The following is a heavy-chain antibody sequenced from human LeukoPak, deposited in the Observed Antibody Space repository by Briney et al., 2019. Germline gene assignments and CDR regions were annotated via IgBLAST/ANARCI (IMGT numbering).Heavy chain of an antibody. CDR3: ARERFSAFDI. CDR2: INPNSGAT. V-gene: IGHV1-2*02. J-gene: IGHJ3*02. D-gene: IGHD3-3*01. CDR1: GHTFTGYY. Sequence: ASVKVSCKASGHTFTGYYMHWVRQAPGQGFEWMGWINPNSGATNYAQKSQGRVTMTRDMSISTAYMELSRLISDDTAVYYCARERFSAFDIWGQGTLVTVSS.